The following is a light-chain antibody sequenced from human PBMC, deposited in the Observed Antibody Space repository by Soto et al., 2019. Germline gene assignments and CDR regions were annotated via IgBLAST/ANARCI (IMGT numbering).Light chain of an antibody. V-gene: IGKV4-1*01. Sequence: DIVMTQSPDFLAVSLGERASINCKSSQTVLYDFSNKNFLAWYQQKPGQPPKLLIYWASTRASGVPDRCSGSGSGTYFTLTISSLQAEDVAVYFCQQYHTNPLTFGGGTKVEIK. CDR1: QTVLYDFSNKNF. CDR3: QQYHTNPLT. J-gene: IGKJ4*01. CDR2: WAS.